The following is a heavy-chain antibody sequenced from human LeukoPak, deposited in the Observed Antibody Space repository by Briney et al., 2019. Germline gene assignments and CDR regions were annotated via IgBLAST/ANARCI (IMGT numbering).Heavy chain of an antibody. CDR3: AKGGKWDVTPFDY. CDR2: ISGSGGST. V-gene: IGHV3-23*01. CDR1: GFTFSSYA. D-gene: IGHD1-26*01. Sequence: QAGGSLRLSCAASGFTFSSYAMSWVRQAPGKGLEWASAISGSGGSTYYADSVKGRFTISRDNSKNTLYLQVNSLRAEDTAVYYCAKGGKWDVTPFDYWGQGTLVTVSS. J-gene: IGHJ4*02.